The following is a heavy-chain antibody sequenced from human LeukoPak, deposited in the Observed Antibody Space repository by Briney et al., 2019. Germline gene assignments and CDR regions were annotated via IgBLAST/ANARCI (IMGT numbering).Heavy chain of an antibody. CDR3: ARAYGHALEARN. J-gene: IGHJ4*02. V-gene: IGHV1-2*02. CDR1: GYPFTVYY. Sequence: ASVKVSCKASGYPFTVYYMHWVRQAPGQGLEWMGWINPNNGDTNYAQNFQGKVTMTRDTSISTAYMEVSSLTSDDTAVYYCARAYGHALEARNWGQGTLVTVSS. D-gene: IGHD4-17*01. CDR2: INPNNGDT.